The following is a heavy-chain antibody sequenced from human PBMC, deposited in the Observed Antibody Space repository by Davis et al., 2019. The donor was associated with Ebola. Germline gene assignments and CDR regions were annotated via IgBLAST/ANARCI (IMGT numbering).Heavy chain of an antibody. CDR2: ISAYNGNT. CDR1: GYTFTSYG. J-gene: IGHJ4*02. D-gene: IGHD3-22*01. V-gene: IGHV1-18*01. CDR3: ARDRSYYDSSGYYLEDFDY. Sequence: ASVTVSCKASGYTFTSYGISWVRQAPGQGLEWMGWISAYNGNTNYAQKLQGRVTMTTDTSTSTAYMELRSLRSDDTAVYYCARDRSYYDSSGYYLEDFDYWGQGTLVTVSS.